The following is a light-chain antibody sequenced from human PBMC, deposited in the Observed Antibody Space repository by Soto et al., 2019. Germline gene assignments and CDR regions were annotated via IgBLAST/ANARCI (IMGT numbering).Light chain of an antibody. CDR1: QSLSSNF. J-gene: IGKJ1*01. CDR2: GAS. Sequence: EIVLTQSPGTLSLSPGDRATLSCRASQSLSSNFLAWYQQKPGQAPRLLIYGASRRATDIPDRFSGSGSGTDLARTITRLEPADFAVYFCQQYDTFPRTFGQGTKVEI. CDR3: QQYDTFPRT. V-gene: IGKV3-20*01.